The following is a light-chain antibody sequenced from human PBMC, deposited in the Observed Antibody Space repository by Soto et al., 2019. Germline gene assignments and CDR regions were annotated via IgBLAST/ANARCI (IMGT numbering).Light chain of an antibody. CDR1: SSDVGGYDH. CDR3: SSDAGNYNYV. V-gene: IGLV2-8*01. J-gene: IGLJ1*01. Sequence: QSAPTQPPSASGSLGQSVTIPCTGTSSDVGGYDHVSWYQQHPGKAPKLMIYTVTKRPAGVPDRFSGSKSGNTASLTVSGLQAEDEADYYCSSDAGNYNYVFGTGTKVTVL. CDR2: TVT.